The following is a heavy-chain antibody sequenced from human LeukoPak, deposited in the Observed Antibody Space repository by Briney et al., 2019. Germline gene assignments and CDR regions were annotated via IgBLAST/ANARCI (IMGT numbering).Heavy chain of an antibody. CDR1: GYTFTSYG. CDR3: ARGRTQLIRYFDWLLYDY. D-gene: IGHD3-9*01. Sequence: GASVKVSCKASGYTFTSYGISWVRQAPGQGLEWMGWISAYNGNTNYAQKLQGRVTMTTDTSTSTAYMELRSLRSDDTAVYYCARGRTQLIRYFDWLLYDYWGQGTLVTVSS. J-gene: IGHJ4*02. V-gene: IGHV1-18*01. CDR2: ISAYNGNT.